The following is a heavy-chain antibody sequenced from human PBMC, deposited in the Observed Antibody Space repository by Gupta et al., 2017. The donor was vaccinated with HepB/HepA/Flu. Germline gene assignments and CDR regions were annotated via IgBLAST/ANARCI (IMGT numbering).Heavy chain of an antibody. CDR2: FSGSGGST. D-gene: IGHD6-19*01. CDR3: ALGWLAY. CDR1: GLTASSHD. J-gene: IGHJ4*02. Sequence: EVQLLDSGGGLAQPGGSLRLSCAVSGLTASSHDMSWVRQAPGKGLEWVSYFSGSGGSTYYADSVKGRFTISRDNSKNTLFLQMDSLRAEDTAVYYCALGWLAYWGQGTLVTVSS. V-gene: IGHV3-23*01.